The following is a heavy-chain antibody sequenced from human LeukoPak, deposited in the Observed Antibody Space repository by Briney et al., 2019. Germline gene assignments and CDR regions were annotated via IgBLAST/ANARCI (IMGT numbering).Heavy chain of an antibody. CDR2: INRSGGST. J-gene: IGHJ4*02. V-gene: IGHV1-46*01. CDR1: GYTFTSYY. CDR3: ARGRRDGYNTPYFDY. Sequence: ASVKVSCKASGYTFTSYYMHWVRQAPGQGLEWMGIINRSGGSTSYAQKFQGRVTMTRDTSTSTVYMELSSLRSEDTAVYYCARGRRDGYNTPYFDYWGQGTLVTVSS. D-gene: IGHD5-24*01.